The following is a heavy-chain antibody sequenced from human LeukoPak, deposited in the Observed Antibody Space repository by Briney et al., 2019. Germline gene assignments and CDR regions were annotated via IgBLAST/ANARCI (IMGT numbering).Heavy chain of an antibody. V-gene: IGHV4-59*01. Sequence: SETLSLTCAVYGGSFSGYYWSWIRQPPGKGLEWIGYIYYSGSTNYNPSLKSRVTISVDTSKNQFSLKLSSVTAADTAVYYCARGVWGYHYYYYYGMDVWGQGTTVTVSS. CDR2: IYYSGST. CDR1: GGSFSGYY. J-gene: IGHJ6*02. D-gene: IGHD4/OR15-4a*01. CDR3: ARGVWGYHYYYYYGMDV.